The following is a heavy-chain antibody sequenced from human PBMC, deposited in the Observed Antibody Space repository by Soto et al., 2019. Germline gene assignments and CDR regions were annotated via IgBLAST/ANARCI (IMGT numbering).Heavy chain of an antibody. J-gene: IGHJ5*02. CDR3: ARAIKIAAAGASRFDP. V-gene: IGHV4-31*03. Sequence: SETLSLTCTVSGGSISSGGYYWSWIRQHPGKGLEWIGYIYYSGSTYYNPSLKSRVTISVDTSKNQFSLKLSSVTAADTAAYYCARAIKIAAAGASRFDPWGQGTLVTVSS. CDR2: IYYSGST. D-gene: IGHD6-13*01. CDR1: GGSISSGGYY.